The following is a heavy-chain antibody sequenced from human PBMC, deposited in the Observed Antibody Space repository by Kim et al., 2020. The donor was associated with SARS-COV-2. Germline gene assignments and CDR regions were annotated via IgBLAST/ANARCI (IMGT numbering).Heavy chain of an antibody. CDR3: AKELNMQQLVRGYYYYYYGMDV. Sequence: GGSLRLSCAASGFTFSSYAMSWVRQAPGKGLEWVSAISGSGGFTYYADSVKGRFTISRDNSKSTLYLQMNSLRAEDTAVYYCAKELNMQQLVRGYYYYYYGMDVGGEGTTHTVSS. CDR2: ISGSGGFT. CDR1: GFTFSSYA. V-gene: IGHV3-23*01. J-gene: IGHJ6*04. D-gene: IGHD6-13*01.